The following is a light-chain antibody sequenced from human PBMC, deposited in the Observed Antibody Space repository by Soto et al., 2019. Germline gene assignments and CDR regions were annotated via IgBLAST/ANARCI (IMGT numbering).Light chain of an antibody. CDR1: SSDVGGYNY. CDR2: EVS. J-gene: IGLJ1*01. Sequence: QSVLTQPPAASGSPGQSVTISCTGTSSDVGGYNYVSWYQQHPGKAPKLMIYEVSKRPSGVPDRFSGSKSGNTASLTVSGLQAEDEADYYCSLYAGSNNCDVFGTGTKVTVL. CDR3: SLYAGSNNCDV. V-gene: IGLV2-8*01.